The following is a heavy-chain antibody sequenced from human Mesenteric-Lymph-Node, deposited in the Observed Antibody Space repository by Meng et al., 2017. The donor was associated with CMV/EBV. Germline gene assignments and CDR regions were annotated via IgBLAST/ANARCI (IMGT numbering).Heavy chain of an antibody. V-gene: IGHV3-7*01. D-gene: IGHD2-15*01. J-gene: IGHJ6*02. CDR2: IKQDGSEK. Sequence: GESLKISCAASGFTFSSYWMSWVRQAPGKGLEWVANIKQDGSEKYYVDSVKGRFTISRDNAKNSLYLQLNSLRAEDTAIYYCASLGSCSGGRCYPYSYYYYDLDVWGQGTTVTVSS. CDR1: GFTFSSYW. CDR3: ASLGSCSGGRCYPYSYYYYDLDV.